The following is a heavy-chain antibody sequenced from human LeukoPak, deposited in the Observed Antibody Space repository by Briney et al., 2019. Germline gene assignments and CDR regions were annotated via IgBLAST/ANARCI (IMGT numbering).Heavy chain of an antibody. CDR3: ARAPRGFCSGGSRFDF. V-gene: IGHV1-2*02. D-gene: IGHD2-15*01. CDR2: IDPNSGGS. CDR1: GYTFTGYY. J-gene: IGHJ4*02. Sequence: ASVKVSCKTSGYTFTGYYIHWVRQAPGQGLEWMGWIDPNSGGSNSAQKFQGRVTMTRDTSISTAYMELSRLRSDDTAVYYCARAPRGFCSGGSRFDFWGQGTLVTVSS.